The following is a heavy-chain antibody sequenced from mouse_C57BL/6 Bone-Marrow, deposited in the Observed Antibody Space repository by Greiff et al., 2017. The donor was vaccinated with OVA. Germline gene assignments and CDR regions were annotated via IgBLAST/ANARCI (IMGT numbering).Heavy chain of an antibody. Sequence: VQLQQPGAELVMPGASVKLSCKASGYTFTSYWMHWVQQRPGQGLEWIGEIDPSGSCTNYHQTFKGQSTLSVDKSSSTAYMQLSSLTSEDSAVYYCARFRDSLYAMDYWGQGTSVTVSS. CDR1: GYTFTSYW. CDR3: ARFRDSLYAMDY. J-gene: IGHJ4*01. V-gene: IGHV1-69*01. D-gene: IGHD6-1*01. CDR2: IDPSGSCT.